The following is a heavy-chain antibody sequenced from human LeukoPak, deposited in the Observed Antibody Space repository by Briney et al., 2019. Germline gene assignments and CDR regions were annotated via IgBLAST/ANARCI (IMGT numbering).Heavy chain of an antibody. CDR2: ITSSSRTI. CDR3: ARENGDYADAFDI. Sequence: GGSLRLSCAASGFAFSTYSMNWVRQAPGKGLEWVSYITSSSRTIYYADSVKGRFTISRDNAKNSLFLQMNSLRDEDTAVYYCARENGDYADAFDIWGQGTMVTVSS. D-gene: IGHD4-17*01. V-gene: IGHV3-48*02. J-gene: IGHJ3*02. CDR1: GFAFSTYS.